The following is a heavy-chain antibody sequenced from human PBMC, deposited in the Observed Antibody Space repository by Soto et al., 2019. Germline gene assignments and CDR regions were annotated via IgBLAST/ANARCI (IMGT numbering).Heavy chain of an antibody. V-gene: IGHV3-9*01. CDR2: ISRNSGSI. CDR1: GFTFDDSA. Sequence: PGGSLRLSCAASGFTFDDSAMHWVRQPPGKGLEWVSGISRNSGSIAYADSVKGRFTISRDNAKKSLYLQMNSLRPEDTALYYCAKDLTFTIFEDGMHVWGQGTTVTVSS. J-gene: IGHJ6*02. D-gene: IGHD3-3*01. CDR3: AKDLTFTIFEDGMHV.